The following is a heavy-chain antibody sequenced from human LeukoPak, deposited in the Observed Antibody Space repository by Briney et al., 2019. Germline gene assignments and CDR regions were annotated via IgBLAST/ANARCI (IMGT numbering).Heavy chain of an antibody. D-gene: IGHD3-9*01. V-gene: IGHV4-30-4*08. J-gene: IGHJ4*02. CDR1: GGSISSGDYY. CDR3: ASDTSLYDILTGYYRDREYYFDY. CDR2: IYYSGST. Sequence: SQTLSLTCTVSGGSISSGDYYWSWIRQPPGKGLEWIGYIYYSGSTYYNPSLKSRVTISVDTSKNQFSLKLSSVTAADTAVYYCASDTSLYDILTGYYRDREYYFDYWGQGTLVTVSS.